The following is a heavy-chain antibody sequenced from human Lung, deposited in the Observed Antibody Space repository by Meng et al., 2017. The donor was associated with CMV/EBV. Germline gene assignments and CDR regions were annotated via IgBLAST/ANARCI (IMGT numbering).Heavy chain of an antibody. J-gene: IGHJ4*02. V-gene: IGHV1-18*01. Sequence: SCKASGYTFTRYGISCVRQAPGQGLEWMGWISAYNGNTNYAQKLQGRVTMTTDTSTSTAYMELRSLRSDDTAVYYCASGRGSYHYFDYWGQGTLVTVSS. CDR2: ISAYNGNT. CDR1: GYTFTRYG. CDR3: ASGRGSYHYFDY. D-gene: IGHD1-26*01.